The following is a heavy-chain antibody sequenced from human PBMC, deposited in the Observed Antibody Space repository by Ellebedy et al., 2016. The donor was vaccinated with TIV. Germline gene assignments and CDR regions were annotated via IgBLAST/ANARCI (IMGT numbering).Heavy chain of an antibody. J-gene: IGHJ6*02. CDR1: GFTFSSYS. Sequence: GGSLRLXXAASGFTFSSYSMNWVRQAPGKGLEWVSSISSSSSYIYYADSVKGRFTISRDNAKNSLYLQMNSLRAEDTAVYYCARVSDFWSGYLPARNARGMDVWGQGTTVTVSS. D-gene: IGHD3-3*01. CDR2: ISSSSSYI. CDR3: ARVSDFWSGYLPARNARGMDV. V-gene: IGHV3-21*01.